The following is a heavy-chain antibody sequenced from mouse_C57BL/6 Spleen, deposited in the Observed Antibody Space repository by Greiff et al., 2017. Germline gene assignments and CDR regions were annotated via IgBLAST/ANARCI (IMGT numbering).Heavy chain of an antibody. J-gene: IGHJ4*01. CDR3: ARGRDYENAMDY. D-gene: IGHD2-4*01. CDR2: IDPSDSYT. Sequence: VKLQQPGAELVRPGTSVKLSCKASGYTFTSYWMHWVKQRPGQGLEWIGVIDPSDSYTNYNQKFKGKATLTVDTSSSTAYMQLSSLTSEDSAVYYCARGRDYENAMDYWGQGTSVTVSS. CDR1: GYTFTSYW. V-gene: IGHV1-59*01.